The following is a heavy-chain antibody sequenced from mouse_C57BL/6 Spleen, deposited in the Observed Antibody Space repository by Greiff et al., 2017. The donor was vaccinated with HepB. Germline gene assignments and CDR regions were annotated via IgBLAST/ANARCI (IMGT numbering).Heavy chain of an antibody. Sequence: VQLQQSGPELVKPGASVKISCKASGYTFTDYYMNWVKQSHGKSLEWIGDINPNNGGTSYNQKFKGKATLTVDKSSSTAYMELRSLTSEDSAVYYCARSRGNYDYYAMDYWGQGTSVTVSS. J-gene: IGHJ4*01. CDR2: INPNNGGT. CDR3: ARSRGNYDYYAMDY. CDR1: GYTFTDYY. V-gene: IGHV1-26*01. D-gene: IGHD2-1*01.